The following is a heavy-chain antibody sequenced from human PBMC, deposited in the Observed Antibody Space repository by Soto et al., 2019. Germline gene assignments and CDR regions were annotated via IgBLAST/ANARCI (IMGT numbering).Heavy chain of an antibody. J-gene: IGHJ4*02. CDR1: GYSFTTYW. D-gene: IGHD3-22*01. Sequence: GESLKISCQGSGYSFTTYWITWVRQMPGKGLEWMGTIDPSDSYTKYSPSFQGHVTISADKSLSIAYLQWSSLKASDTAIYYGARGGVDSRSFDYWGQGTVVTVSS. CDR3: ARGGVDSRSFDY. V-gene: IGHV5-10-1*01. CDR2: IDPSDSYT.